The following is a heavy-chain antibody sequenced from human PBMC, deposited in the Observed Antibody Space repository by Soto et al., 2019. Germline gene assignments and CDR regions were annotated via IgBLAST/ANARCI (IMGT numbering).Heavy chain of an antibody. CDR3: TTEDVSSITIFGVVIIPRDGMDV. CDR2: IKSKTDGGTT. CDR1: GFTFSNAW. D-gene: IGHD3-3*01. Sequence: GGSLRLSCAASGFTFSNAWMNWVRQAPGKGLEWVGRIKSKTDGGTTDYAAPVKGRFTISRDDSKNTLYLQMNSLKTEDTAVYYCTTEDVSSITIFGVVIIPRDGMDVWGQGTTVTVSS. J-gene: IGHJ6*02. V-gene: IGHV3-15*07.